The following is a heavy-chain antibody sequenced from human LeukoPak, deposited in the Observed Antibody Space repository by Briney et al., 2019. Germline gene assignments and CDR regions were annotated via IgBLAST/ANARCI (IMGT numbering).Heavy chain of an antibody. V-gene: IGHV3-20*04. D-gene: IGHD3-9*01. CDR3: ASDTTYYDILTGYHYYFDY. CDR1: GFTFDDYG. Sequence: GRSLRLSCAASGFTFDDYGMSWVRQAPGKGLEWVSGINWNGGSTGYADSVKGRFTISRDNAKNSLYLQMNSLRAEDTAVYYCASDTTYYDILTGYHYYFDYWGQGTLVTVSS. J-gene: IGHJ4*02. CDR2: INWNGGST.